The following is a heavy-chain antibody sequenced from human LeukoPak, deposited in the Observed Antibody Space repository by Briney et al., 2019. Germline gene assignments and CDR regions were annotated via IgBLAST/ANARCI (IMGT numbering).Heavy chain of an antibody. V-gene: IGHV1-2*02. CDR1: GYTFTSYG. Sequence: GASVKVSCKASGYTFTSYGISWVRQAPGQGLEWMGWINPNSGGTNYAQKFQGRVTMTRDTSISTAYMELSRLRSDDTAVYYCARERVGAVAGINWFDPWGQGTLVTVSS. J-gene: IGHJ5*02. CDR3: ARERVGAVAGINWFDP. CDR2: INPNSGGT. D-gene: IGHD6-19*01.